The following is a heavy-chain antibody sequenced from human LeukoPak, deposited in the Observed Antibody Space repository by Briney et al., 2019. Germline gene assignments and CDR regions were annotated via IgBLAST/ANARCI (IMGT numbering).Heavy chain of an antibody. D-gene: IGHD1-14*01. CDR2: IYPGDSDT. J-gene: IGHJ4*02. V-gene: IGHV5-51*01. Sequence: HGESLKIPCKGSGYSFTNYWIAWVRQTPGKGLEWMGIIYPGDSDTRYSPSFQGQVTISADKSFSTAYLRWSSLKASDTAIYYCARGMTSFDYWAQGTLVTVSS. CDR1: GYSFTNYW. CDR3: ARGMTSFDY.